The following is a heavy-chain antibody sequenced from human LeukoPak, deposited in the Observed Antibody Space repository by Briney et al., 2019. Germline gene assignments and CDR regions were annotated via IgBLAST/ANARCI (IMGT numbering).Heavy chain of an antibody. CDR1: GGTFSSYA. Sequence: SVKVSCKASGGTFSSYAISWVRQAPGQGLEWMGRIIPIFGTANYAQKFQGRVTITADESTSTAYMELSRLRSDDTAVYYCAREYILTAYYGDYWGQGTLVTVSS. J-gene: IGHJ4*02. CDR2: IIPIFGTA. V-gene: IGHV1-69*13. D-gene: IGHD3-9*01. CDR3: AREYILTAYYGDY.